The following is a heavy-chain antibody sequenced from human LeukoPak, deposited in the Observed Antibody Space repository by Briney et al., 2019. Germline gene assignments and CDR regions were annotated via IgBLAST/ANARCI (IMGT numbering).Heavy chain of an antibody. CDR1: GFTFSSYA. CDR3: AKDLVRYSSSWYPNWFDP. J-gene: IGHJ5*02. D-gene: IGHD6-13*01. V-gene: IGHV3-23*01. CDR2: ISGSGGST. Sequence: PGGSLRLSCAASGFTFSSYAMSWVRQAPGKGLEWVSAISGSGGSTYYADSVKGRFTISRDNSKNTLYLQMNSLRAEDTAVYYCAKDLVRYSSSWYPNWFDPWGQGTLVTVSS.